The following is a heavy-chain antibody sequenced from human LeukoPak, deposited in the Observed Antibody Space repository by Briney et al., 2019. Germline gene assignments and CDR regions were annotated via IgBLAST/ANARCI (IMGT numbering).Heavy chain of an antibody. V-gene: IGHV1-2*02. J-gene: IGHJ6*02. Sequence: ASVKVSCKASGYTFTGYYMHWVRQAPGQGLEWMGWINPNSGGTNYAQKFQGRVTMTRDTSVSTAYMELSRLRSDDTAVYYCARALLELRYGMDVWGQGTTVTVSS. D-gene: IGHD1-7*01. CDR2: INPNSGGT. CDR3: ARALLELRYGMDV. CDR1: GYTFTGYY.